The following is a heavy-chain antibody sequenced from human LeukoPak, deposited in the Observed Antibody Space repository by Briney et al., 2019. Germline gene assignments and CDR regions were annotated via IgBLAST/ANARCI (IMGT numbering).Heavy chain of an antibody. CDR1: GFTFSSYG. CDR2: IRYDGSNK. V-gene: IGHV3-30*02. J-gene: IGHJ6*03. D-gene: IGHD6-19*01. CDR3: ARESYSSGYYYYMDV. Sequence: PGGSLRLSCAASGFTFSSYGMHWVRQAPGKGLEWVAFIRYDGSNKYYADSVKGRFTISRDNAKNSLYLQMNSLRAEDTALYYCARESYSSGYYYYMDVWGKGTTVTVSS.